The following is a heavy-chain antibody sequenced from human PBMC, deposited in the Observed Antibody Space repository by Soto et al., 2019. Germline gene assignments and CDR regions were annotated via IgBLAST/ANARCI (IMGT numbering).Heavy chain of an antibody. V-gene: IGHV3-74*01. CDR2: IKGDESTT. J-gene: IGHJ4*02. Sequence: EVQLVESGGGLVQPGGSLRLSCAASGLTFSKYGIHWFRQVQGKGLVWVSRIKGDESTTNYADSVKGRFTISRDNANDVVFLHMNTMTADDTAVYYCARGGYGLWLNDYWGQGTLVTVSS. D-gene: IGHD5-18*01. CDR3: ARGGYGLWLNDY. CDR1: GLTFSKYG.